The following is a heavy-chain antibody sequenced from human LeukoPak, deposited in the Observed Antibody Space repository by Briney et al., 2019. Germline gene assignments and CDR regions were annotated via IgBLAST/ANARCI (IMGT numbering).Heavy chain of an antibody. CDR2: INPNSGGT. Sequence: ASVKVSCKASGYTFTGYYMHWVRQAPGQGLAWMGWINPNSGGTNYAQKFQGRVTMTRDTSISTAYMELSRLRSDDTAVYYCAREENIVGATLGDYWGQGTLVTVSS. CDR3: AREENIVGATLGDY. V-gene: IGHV1-2*02. J-gene: IGHJ4*02. CDR1: GYTFTGYY. D-gene: IGHD1-26*01.